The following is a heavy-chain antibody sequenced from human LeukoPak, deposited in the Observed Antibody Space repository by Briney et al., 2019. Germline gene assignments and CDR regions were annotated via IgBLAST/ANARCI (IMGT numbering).Heavy chain of an antibody. CDR2: IYHSGST. V-gene: IGHV4-4*02. CDR3: ARQTGSGLFILP. D-gene: IGHD3/OR15-3a*01. Sequence: SETLSLTCAVSGGSISSSNWWSWVRQPPGKGLEWIGEIYHSGSTNYNPSLKSRVTISVDTSKNQFSLKLTSVTAADTAVYYCARQTGSGLFILPGGQGTLVTVSS. J-gene: IGHJ4*02. CDR1: GGSISSSNW.